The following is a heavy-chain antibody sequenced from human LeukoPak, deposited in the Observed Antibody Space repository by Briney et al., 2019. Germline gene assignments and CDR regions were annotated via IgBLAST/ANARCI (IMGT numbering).Heavy chain of an antibody. CDR2: ISGSGGST. Sequence: GRSLRLSCEASGFTFSSYAMSWVRHPPGKGLEWVSGISGSGGSTYYAHSMKGRFTISRDNSKNTLYLQISSLRVEDTAVHYCAKGIAGSRPPFDYWGQGTLVTVSS. J-gene: IGHJ4*02. CDR1: GFTFSSYA. CDR3: AKGIAGSRPPFDY. V-gene: IGHV3-23*01.